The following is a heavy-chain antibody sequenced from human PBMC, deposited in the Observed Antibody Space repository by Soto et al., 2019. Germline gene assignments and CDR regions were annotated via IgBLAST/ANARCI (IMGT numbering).Heavy chain of an antibody. J-gene: IGHJ4*02. CDR3: AFPSRLPNY. CDR2: ISSSGTDT. D-gene: IGHD6-25*01. Sequence: GGSLRLSSVASGFTFTDYYMNWIRQTPGKGLEWLSYISSSGTDTNYADSVKGRFTISRDNAKNSIYLQMNSLRVEDTAVYYCAFPSRLPNYWGQGTLVTVSS. CDR1: GFTFTDYY. V-gene: IGHV3-11*03.